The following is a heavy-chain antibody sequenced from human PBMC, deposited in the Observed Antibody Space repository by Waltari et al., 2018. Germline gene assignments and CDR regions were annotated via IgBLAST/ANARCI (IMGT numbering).Heavy chain of an antibody. J-gene: IGHJ4*02. CDR3: ARVQDYDILTGYYKGGDY. V-gene: IGHV1-2*02. CDR1: GYTFTGYY. Sequence: QVQLVQSGAEVKKPGASVKVSCKAPGYTFTGYYIHWARPAPVQGLEWMGWINPNRGGTNYAQKFQGRVTMTRDTSISTAYMELSRLRSDDTAVYYCARVQDYDILTGYYKGGDYWGQGTLVTVSS. D-gene: IGHD3-9*01. CDR2: INPNRGGT.